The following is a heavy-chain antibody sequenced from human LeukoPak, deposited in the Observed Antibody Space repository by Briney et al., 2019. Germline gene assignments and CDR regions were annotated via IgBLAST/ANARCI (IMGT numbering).Heavy chain of an antibody. J-gene: IGHJ4*02. CDR3: ARRDVVYWRSGAGIDH. D-gene: IGHD2-15*01. CDR1: GFTFSNYG. CDR2: ISYDGSNK. V-gene: IGHV3-30*03. Sequence: GRSLRLSCAASGFTFSNYGMHWVRQAPGKGLEWVAGISYDGSNKYHADSVKGRFTISRDNSKNTLYLQMNSLRAEDTAVYYCARRDVVYWRSGAGIDHWGQGTLVTVSS.